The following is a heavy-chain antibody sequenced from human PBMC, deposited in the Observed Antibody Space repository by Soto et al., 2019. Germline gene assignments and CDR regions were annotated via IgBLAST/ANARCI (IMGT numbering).Heavy chain of an antibody. D-gene: IGHD3-22*01. CDR3: ARDLQDRSGSIVGQDDY. J-gene: IGHJ4*02. CDR1: GGTFSSYA. Sequence: ASVKVSCKASGGTFSSYAISWVRQAPGQGLEWMGGIIPIFGTANYAQKFQGRVTITADESTSTAYMELSSLRSEDTAVYYCARDLQDRSGSIVGQDDYWGQGTLVSVSS. CDR2: IIPIFGTA. V-gene: IGHV1-69*13.